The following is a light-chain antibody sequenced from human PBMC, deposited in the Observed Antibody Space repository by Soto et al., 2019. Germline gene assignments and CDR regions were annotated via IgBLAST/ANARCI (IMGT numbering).Light chain of an antibody. V-gene: IGKV1-12*01. CDR1: QGINNW. Sequence: DIQMTHSPSSVCASLVDGVSITCRASQGINNWLAWYQQKPGKAPELLIYAVSYLQSGVPSRFSGSGSGTDFTLTISSLQPEDFATYFCKQSSAFPLTFGGGTKVDIK. J-gene: IGKJ4*01. CDR2: AVS. CDR3: KQSSAFPLT.